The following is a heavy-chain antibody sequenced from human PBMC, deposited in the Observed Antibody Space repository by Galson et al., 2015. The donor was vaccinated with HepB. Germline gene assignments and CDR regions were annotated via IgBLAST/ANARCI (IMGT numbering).Heavy chain of an antibody. J-gene: IGHJ3*02. CDR2: VNWDSGSI. D-gene: IGHD1-1*01. V-gene: IGHV3-9*01. Sequence: SLRLSCAASGFNFDDYSMHWVRQPPGKGLEWVSGVNWDSGSIVYADIVKGRFTISRDNAKKTLYLQMDSLRLDDTAFYYCAKGRWTGTTGDAFDIWGQGTDVTVSS. CDR3: AKGRWTGTTGDAFDI. CDR1: GFNFDDYS.